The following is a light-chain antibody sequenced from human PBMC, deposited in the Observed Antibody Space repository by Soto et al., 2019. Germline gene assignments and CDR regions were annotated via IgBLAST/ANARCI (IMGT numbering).Light chain of an antibody. CDR3: PRYHTWWT. Sequence: DIQRTQSPSTRSASVGDRVTITCRASQSSSSWLAWYQQKPGKAPKILIYKASSLESGVPSRFSGSGYGTEFTLTISSLQPDDFANYYCPRYHTWWTVRQGTKVEI. J-gene: IGKJ1*01. CDR1: QSSSSW. V-gene: IGKV1-5*03. CDR2: KAS.